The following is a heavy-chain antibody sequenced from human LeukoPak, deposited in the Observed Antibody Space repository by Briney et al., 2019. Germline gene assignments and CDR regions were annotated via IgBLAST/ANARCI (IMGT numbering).Heavy chain of an antibody. CDR2: ISSSSSYI. CDR1: GSTFSSYS. Sequence: KAGGSLRLSCAASGSTFSSYSMNWVRQAPGKGLEWVSSISSSSSYIYYADSVKGRFTISRDNAKNSLYLQINSLRAEDTAVYYCALIIGNNGLFDYWGQGTLVTVSS. CDR3: ALIIGNNGLFDY. D-gene: IGHD2-8*01. V-gene: IGHV3-21*01. J-gene: IGHJ4*02.